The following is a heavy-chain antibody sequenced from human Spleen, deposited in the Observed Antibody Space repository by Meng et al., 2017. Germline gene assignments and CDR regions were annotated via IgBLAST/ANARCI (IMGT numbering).Heavy chain of an antibody. Sequence: QVQLQGSGPGLVKPSGTLSLTCGVSGGSISSSNWWSWVRQPPGKGLEWIGEIYHSGSTNYNPSLESRATISVDTSQNNLSLKLSSVTAADSAVYYCARGPTTMAHDFDYWGQGTLVTVSS. V-gene: IGHV4-4*02. CDR1: GGSISSSNW. CDR3: ARGPTTMAHDFDY. D-gene: IGHD4-11*01. CDR2: IYHSGST. J-gene: IGHJ4*02.